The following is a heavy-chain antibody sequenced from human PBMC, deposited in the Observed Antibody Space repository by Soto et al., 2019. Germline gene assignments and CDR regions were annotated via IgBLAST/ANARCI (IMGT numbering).Heavy chain of an antibody. CDR2: IYYSGST. CDR3: ARFYDSSGLRFYYYYGMDV. D-gene: IGHD3-22*01. CDR1: GGSISSGGYY. Sequence: QVQLQESGPGLVKPSQTLSLTCTVSGGSISSGGYYWSWIRQHPGKGLEWIGYIYYSGSTYYNPSLKSRVTISVDTSKNQVSLKLSSVTAEDTAVYYCARFYDSSGLRFYYYYGMDVWGQGTTVTVSS. J-gene: IGHJ6*02. V-gene: IGHV4-31*03.